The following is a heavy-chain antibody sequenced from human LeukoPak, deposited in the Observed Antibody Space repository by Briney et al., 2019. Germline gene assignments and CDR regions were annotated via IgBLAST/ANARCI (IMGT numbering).Heavy chain of an antibody. Sequence: GGSLRLSCAASGFTFSSYAIHWVRQAPGKGLEWVAVISYDGSNKYYADSVKGRFTISRDNSKNTLYLQMNSLRAEDTAVYYCARESAPVGATSFFDYWGQGTLVTVSS. D-gene: IGHD1-26*01. V-gene: IGHV3-30-3*01. J-gene: IGHJ4*02. CDR2: ISYDGSNK. CDR3: ARESAPVGATSFFDY. CDR1: GFTFSSYA.